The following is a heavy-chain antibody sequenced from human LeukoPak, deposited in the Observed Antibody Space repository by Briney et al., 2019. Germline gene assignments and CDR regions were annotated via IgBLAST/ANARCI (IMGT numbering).Heavy chain of an antibody. CDR3: ARLRRDSSSWTYYFDY. CDR1: GXSISSYY. CDR2: IYYSGST. J-gene: IGHJ4*02. D-gene: IGHD6-13*01. Sequence: SEPLSLTCTVSGXSISSYYWIWIRQPPGKGLEWIGNIYYSGSTNYNPSLKSRVTISVDTSKIQFSLKLSSVTAADTAVYYCARLRRDSSSWTYYFDYWGQGTLVTVSS. V-gene: IGHV4-59*08.